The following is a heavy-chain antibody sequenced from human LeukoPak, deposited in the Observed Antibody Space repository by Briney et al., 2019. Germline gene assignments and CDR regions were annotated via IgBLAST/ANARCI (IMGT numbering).Heavy chain of an antibody. CDR3: AKDVRGYNRPVDH. D-gene: IGHD3-10*02. J-gene: IGHJ4*01. CDR2: ISGSGSTT. CDR1: GFTFSAYA. V-gene: IGHV3-23*01. Sequence: GGSLRLSCAASGFTFSAYAMNWVRQAPGKGLEWVSSISGSGSTTYYADSVKGRFTISRDNSENTPYLQMNTLRAEDTALHYCAKDVRGYNRPVDHWGQGTLVTVSS.